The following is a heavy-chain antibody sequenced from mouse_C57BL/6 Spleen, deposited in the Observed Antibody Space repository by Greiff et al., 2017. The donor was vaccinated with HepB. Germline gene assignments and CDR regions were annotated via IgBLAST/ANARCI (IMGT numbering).Heavy chain of an antibody. CDR3: ARRWGSSAFDY. D-gene: IGHD1-1*01. V-gene: IGHV1-54*01. CDR2: INPGSGGT. J-gene: IGHJ2*01. Sequence: VQLQQSGAELVRPGTSVKVSCKASGYAFTNYLIEWVKQRPGQGLEWIGVINPGSGGTNYNEKFKSKATLTVDKSSSTAYMQLSSLTSEDSAVYYCARRWGSSAFDYWGQGTTLTVSS. CDR1: GYAFTNYL.